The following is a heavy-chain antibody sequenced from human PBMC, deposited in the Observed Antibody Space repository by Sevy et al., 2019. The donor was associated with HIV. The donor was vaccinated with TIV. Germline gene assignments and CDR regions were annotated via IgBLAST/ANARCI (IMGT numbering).Heavy chain of an antibody. D-gene: IGHD1-26*01. CDR3: ARGPEWELNSFLSH. V-gene: IGHV3-30-3*01. J-gene: IGHJ4*02. CDR2: ISSNGDNA. Sequence: GGSQRLSCAASGFAFRTYAFHWVRQAPGRGLEWVGLISSNGDNAFYANSVRGRFTISRDNSMNTLYLELNNLTPDDTAVYYCARGPEWELNSFLSHWGQGTLVTVSS. CDR1: GFAFRTYA.